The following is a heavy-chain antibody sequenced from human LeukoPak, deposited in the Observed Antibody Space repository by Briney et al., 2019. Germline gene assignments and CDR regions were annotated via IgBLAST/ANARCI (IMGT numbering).Heavy chain of an antibody. V-gene: IGHV1-8*01. J-gene: IGHJ6*03. CDR2: MNPNSGNT. Sequence: ASVKVSCKASGYTFTSYEINWVRQATGQGLEWMGWMNPNSGNTGYAQKFQGRVTMTRNTSISTAYMELSSLRSEDTAVYYCARRVLLYDILTAYSRYYYYYMDVWGRGTTVTISS. CDR3: ARRVLLYDILTAYSRYYYYYMDV. D-gene: IGHD3-9*01. CDR1: GYTFTSYE.